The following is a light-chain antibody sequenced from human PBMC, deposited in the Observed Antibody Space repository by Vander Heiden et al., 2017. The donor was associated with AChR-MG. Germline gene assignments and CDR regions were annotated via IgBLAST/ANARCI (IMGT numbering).Light chain of an antibody. CDR2: GNS. V-gene: IGLV1-40*01. J-gene: IGLJ3*02. CDR3: QSYDSSLSEGG. CDR1: SSNIGAGYD. Sequence: QSVLTQPPSVSGAPGQRVTISCTGSSSNIGAGYDVHWYQQLPGTAPKLLSYGNSNRPSGVPDRFSGSKSGTSAYLAITGLQAEDEADYDCQSYDSSLSEGGFGGGTKLTVL.